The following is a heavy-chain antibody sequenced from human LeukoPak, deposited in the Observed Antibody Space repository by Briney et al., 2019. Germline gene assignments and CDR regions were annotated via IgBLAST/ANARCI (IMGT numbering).Heavy chain of an antibody. V-gene: IGHV3-7*01. CDR3: ARGTNNDY. CDR1: GFTFVSYW. J-gene: IGHJ4*02. Sequence: GGSLRLSCAASGFTFVSYWMSWVRQAPGKGLEWVAYIKQDGSGKSYVDSVKGRFTIPRDNAKNSLYLQMNSLRAEDTAVYYCARGTNNDYWGQGTLVTVSS. CDR2: IKQDGSGK.